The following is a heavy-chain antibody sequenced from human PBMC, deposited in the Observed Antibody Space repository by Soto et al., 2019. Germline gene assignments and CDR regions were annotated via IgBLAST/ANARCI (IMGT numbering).Heavy chain of an antibody. V-gene: IGHV3-23*01. J-gene: IGHJ4*02. CDR1: GFTFSSYA. Sequence: EVQLLESGGGLVQPGGSLRLSCAASGFTFSSYAMSCVRQAPGKGLEWVSAISGSGGSTYYADSVKGRFTISRDNCKNTLYLQINSLRAEDTAVDYCAKGVYDFWSGLVDYWGQGTLVTVSS. D-gene: IGHD3-3*01. CDR2: ISGSGGST. CDR3: AKGVYDFWSGLVDY.